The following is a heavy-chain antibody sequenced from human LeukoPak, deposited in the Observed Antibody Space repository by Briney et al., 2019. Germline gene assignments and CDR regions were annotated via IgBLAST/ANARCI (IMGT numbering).Heavy chain of an antibody. CDR1: GGSISSGSHY. CDR3: ARDGTWIQYFDY. CDR2: IYNSVST. Sequence: SETLSLTCSVSGGSISSGSHYYGWIRQPPGKGLEWIGSIYNSVSTYYNPSLKSRVTISVDTSKNQFSLKLSFVTAADTAVYYCARDGTWIQYFDYWGQGTLVTVSS. D-gene: IGHD5-18*01. J-gene: IGHJ4*02. V-gene: IGHV4-39*07.